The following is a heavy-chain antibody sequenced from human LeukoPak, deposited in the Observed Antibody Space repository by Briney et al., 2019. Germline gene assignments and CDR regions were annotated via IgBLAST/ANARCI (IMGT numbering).Heavy chain of an antibody. V-gene: IGHV4-34*01. CDR3: ARIFFDF. J-gene: IGHJ4*02. CDR2: INHSGST. CDR1: GGSFSGYY. Sequence: SETLSLTCVVYGGSFSGYYWSWIRQPPGKGLEWIGEINHSGSTNYNPSLKSRVTISVDTSKNQFSLKPSSVTAADTAVYYCARIFFDFWGQGTLVTVSS.